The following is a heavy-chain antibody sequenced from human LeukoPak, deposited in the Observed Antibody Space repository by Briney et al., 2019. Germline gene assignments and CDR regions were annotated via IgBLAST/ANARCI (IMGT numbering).Heavy chain of an antibody. Sequence: GGSLRLSCAASGFTFSTYAMSWVRQAPGKGLEWVSSISGSGGSTYYADSVKGRFTISRDNSKNTLYLQMNSLRAEDTAVYFCAKDTSAWWYHRAYMNVWGTGTTVTVSS. CDR3: AKDTSAWWYHRAYMNV. V-gene: IGHV3-23*01. CDR1: GFTFSTYA. D-gene: IGHD2-15*01. J-gene: IGHJ6*03. CDR2: ISGSGGST.